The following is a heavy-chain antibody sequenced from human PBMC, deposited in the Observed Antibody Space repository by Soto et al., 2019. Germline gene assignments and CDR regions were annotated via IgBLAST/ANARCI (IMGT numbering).Heavy chain of an antibody. CDR3: ARGFCLSTSCYV. CDR1: GFTFSDYS. Sequence: ELQLVESGGGLVQPGGSLRLSCAASGFTFSDYSMNWVRQAPGKGLEWVSYISSSSSTIYYADSVKGRFTISRDNAKKALYLQMHSLRDEYTAVYYCARGFCLSTSCYVWGQGTTVTVSS. D-gene: IGHD2-2*01. V-gene: IGHV3-48*02. CDR2: ISSSSSTI. J-gene: IGHJ6*02.